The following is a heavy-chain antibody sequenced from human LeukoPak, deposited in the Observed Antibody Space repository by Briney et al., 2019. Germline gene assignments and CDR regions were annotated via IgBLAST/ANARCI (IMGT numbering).Heavy chain of an antibody. CDR3: AKDSAIFGVVTHFDY. J-gene: IGHJ4*02. Sequence: PGGSLRLSCAASGFTFSSYGMHWVRQAPGKGLEWVAFIQYDGSNKYYADSVKGRFTISRDNSKNTLYLQMNSLRAEDTAVYYCAKDSAIFGVVTHFDYWGQGTLVTVSS. D-gene: IGHD3-3*01. CDR1: GFTFSSYG. CDR2: IQYDGSNK. V-gene: IGHV3-30*02.